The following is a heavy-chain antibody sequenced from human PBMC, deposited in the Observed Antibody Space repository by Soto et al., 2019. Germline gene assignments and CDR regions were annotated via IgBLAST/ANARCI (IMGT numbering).Heavy chain of an antibody. CDR2: TYYRSKLYN. D-gene: IGHD3-10*01. CDR3: ARSMMVRGVFNWFDP. Sequence: SQTLSLTCAISVDSVSSNSAAWNWISQSPSRGLEWLGRTYYRSKLYNDYAVSVKSRITINPDTSKNQFSLQLNSVTPEDTAVYYCARSMMVRGVFNWFDPWGQGNRVTVS. V-gene: IGHV6-1*01. J-gene: IGHJ5*02. CDR1: VDSVSSNSAA.